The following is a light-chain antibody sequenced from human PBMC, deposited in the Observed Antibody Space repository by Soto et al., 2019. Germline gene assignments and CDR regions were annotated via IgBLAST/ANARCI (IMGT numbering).Light chain of an antibody. J-gene: IGLJ2*01. CDR2: EVT. Sequence: QSVLTQPASVSGSPGQSITISCTGTSSDVGDYDYVSWYQQHPGKAPKLMIYEVTYRPSGVSNRFSASKSGNTASLTISGLQAEDAADYYCSSYASSNTMVFGGGTKLTVL. V-gene: IGLV2-14*01. CDR3: SSYASSNTMV. CDR1: SSDVGDYDY.